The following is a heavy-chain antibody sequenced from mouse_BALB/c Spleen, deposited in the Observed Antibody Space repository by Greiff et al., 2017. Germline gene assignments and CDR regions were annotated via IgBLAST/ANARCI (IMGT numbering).Heavy chain of an antibody. Sequence: QVQLQQSGAELVRPGVSVKISCKGSGYTFTDYAMHWVKQSHAKSLEWIGFISTYYGDASYNQKFKGKATMTVDKSSSTAYMELARLTSEDSAIYYCAREGDYYGSSSWFADWGQGTLVTVSA. CDR1: GYTFTDYA. CDR3: AREGDYYGSSSWFAD. J-gene: IGHJ3*01. CDR2: ISTYYGDA. V-gene: IGHV1S137*01. D-gene: IGHD1-1*01.